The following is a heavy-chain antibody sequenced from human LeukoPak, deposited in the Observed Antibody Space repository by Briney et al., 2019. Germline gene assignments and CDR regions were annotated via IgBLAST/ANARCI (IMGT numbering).Heavy chain of an antibody. V-gene: IGHV3-74*03. CDR3: ARDRVTMVRGAITDYHYYYMDV. CDR2: VNTDGSST. D-gene: IGHD3-10*01. CDR1: GFTFSSYW. Sequence: GGSLRLSCAASGFTFSSYWMHWVRQAPGKGLVWVSRVNTDGSSTTYADSVKGRFTISRDNAKNTLYLQMNSLRAEDTAVYYCARDRVTMVRGAITDYHYYYMDVWGKGTTVTISS. J-gene: IGHJ6*03.